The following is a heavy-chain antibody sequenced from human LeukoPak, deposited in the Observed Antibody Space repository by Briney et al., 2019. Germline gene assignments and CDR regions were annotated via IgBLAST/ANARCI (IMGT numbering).Heavy chain of an antibody. J-gene: IGHJ4*02. CDR3: ARHLYRGAAAPLDY. D-gene: IGHD2-8*01. V-gene: IGHV4-39*01. Sequence: SETLSLTCTVSGGSISSSSYYWGWIRQPPGKGLEWIGSIYYSGSTYYNSSLKSRVTISVDTSKNQFSLKLSSVTAADTAVYYCARHLYRGAAAPLDYWGQGTLVTVSS. CDR2: IYYSGST. CDR1: GGSISSSSYY.